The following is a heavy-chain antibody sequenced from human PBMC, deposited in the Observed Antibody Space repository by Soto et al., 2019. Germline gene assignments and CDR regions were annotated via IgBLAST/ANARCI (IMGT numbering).Heavy chain of an antibody. CDR2: ISGSGGST. V-gene: IGHV3-23*01. D-gene: IGHD3-9*01. Sequence: EVQLLESGGGLVQPGGSLRLSCAASGFTFSSYDMSWVRQAPGKGLEWVSAISGSGGSTYYADSVKGRFTISRDNSKNTLYVQMNSLRAGDAVVYYCAKVGTGQWGCVDDWGQGTLVTVSS. J-gene: IGHJ4*02. CDR1: GFTFSSYD. CDR3: AKVGTGQWGCVDD.